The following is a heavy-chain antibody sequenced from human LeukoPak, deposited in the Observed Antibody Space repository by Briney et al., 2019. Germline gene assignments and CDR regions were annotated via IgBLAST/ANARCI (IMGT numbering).Heavy chain of an antibody. J-gene: IGHJ4*02. D-gene: IGHD1-26*01. CDR3: ATVGATTFSYFDY. CDR1: GFTFSSYW. CDR2: IKQDESEK. Sequence: GGSLRLSCAASGFTFSSYWMSWVRQAPGKGLEWVANIKQDESEKYYVDSVKGRFTISRDNAKNSLYLQMNSLRAEDTAVYYCATVGATTFSYFDYWGQGTLVTVSS. V-gene: IGHV3-7*01.